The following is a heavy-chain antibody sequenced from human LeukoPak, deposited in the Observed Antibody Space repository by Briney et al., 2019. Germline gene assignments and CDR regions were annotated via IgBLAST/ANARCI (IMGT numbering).Heavy chain of an antibody. CDR1: GYTFTGYY. CDR3: ARDFIPSGDHF. V-gene: IGHV1-2*06. D-gene: IGHD7-27*01. J-gene: IGHJ4*02. Sequence: ASVKVSCKASGYTFTGYYINWVRQAPGQGLEWMGRINPNSGGTNYAQKFRGRVTMTRDTSISTAYMELRRLKSDDTALYYCARDFIPSGDHFWGQGTLVTVSS. CDR2: INPNSGGT.